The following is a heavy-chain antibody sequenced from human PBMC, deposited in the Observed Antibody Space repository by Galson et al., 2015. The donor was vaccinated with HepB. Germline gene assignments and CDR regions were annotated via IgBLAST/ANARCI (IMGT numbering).Heavy chain of an antibody. V-gene: IGHV4-34*01. CDR3: ARKRWLQFNSARRDFDY. CDR2: INHSGST. Sequence: ETLSLTCAVYGGSFSGYYWSWIRQPPGKGLEWIGEINHSGSTNYNPSLKSRVTISVDTSKNQFSLKLSSVTAADTAVYYCARKRWLQFNSARRDFDYWGQGTLVTVSS. D-gene: IGHD5-24*01. CDR1: GGSFSGYY. J-gene: IGHJ4*02.